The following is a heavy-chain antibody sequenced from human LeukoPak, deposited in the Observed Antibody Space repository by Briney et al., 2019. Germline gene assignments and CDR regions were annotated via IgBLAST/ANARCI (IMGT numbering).Heavy chain of an antibody. CDR3: ARYGLIRGFEH. V-gene: IGHV4-61*05. J-gene: IGHJ4*02. CDR2: IYYSGST. Sequence: PSETLSLTCTVSGGSISSSSYYWGWIRQPPGKGLEWIGYIYYSGSTNYSPSLKSRVTISVDTSKNQFSLKLSSVTAADTAVYYCARYGLIRGFEHWGQGTLVTVSS. D-gene: IGHD3-16*01. CDR1: GGSISSSSYY.